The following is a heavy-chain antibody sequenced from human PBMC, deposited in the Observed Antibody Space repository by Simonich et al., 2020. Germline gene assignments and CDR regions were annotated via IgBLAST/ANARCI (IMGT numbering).Heavy chain of an antibody. Sequence: QVQLQQWGAGLLKPSETLSLTCAVYGGSFSGYSWSWIRQPPGKGLEWIGEINHMGSPNYDPALNIRGNISVDTSKNQFSLKLSSVTAADTAVYYCARHRLVDGTTGTTGVDYYYGMDVWGQGTTVTVSS. D-gene: IGHD1-1*01. V-gene: IGHV4-34*01. J-gene: IGHJ6*02. CDR2: INHMGSP. CDR1: GGSFSGYS. CDR3: ARHRLVDGTTGTTGVDYYYGMDV.